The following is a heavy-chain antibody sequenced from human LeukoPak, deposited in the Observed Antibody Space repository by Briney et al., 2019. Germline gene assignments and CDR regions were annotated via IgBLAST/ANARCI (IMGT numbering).Heavy chain of an antibody. J-gene: IGHJ4*02. D-gene: IGHD6-6*01. V-gene: IGHV1-46*01. CDR2: INPSGGST. Sequence: GASVKVSCKASGYTFTSYYMHWVRQAPGQGLEWMGIINPSGGSTSYAQKFQGRVTMTRDTSTSTVYMELSSLRSEDTAVYYCARDGPRIAALGEDFDHWGQGTLVTVSS. CDR1: GYTFTSYY. CDR3: ARDGPRIAALGEDFDH.